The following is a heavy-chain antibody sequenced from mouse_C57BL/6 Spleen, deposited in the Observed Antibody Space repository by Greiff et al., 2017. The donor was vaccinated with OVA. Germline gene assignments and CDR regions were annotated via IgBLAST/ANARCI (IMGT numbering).Heavy chain of an antibody. CDR1: GFTFSSYA. CDR2: ISDGGSYT. CDR3: ARDDGAVSGFFAY. V-gene: IGHV5-4*01. Sequence: EVKVVESGGGLVKPGGSLKLSCAASGFTFSSYAMSWVRQTPEKRLEWVATISDGGSYTYYTDNVKGRFTISRDNAKNNLYLQMSHLKSEDTAMYYCARDDGAVSGFFAYWGQGTLVTVSA. J-gene: IGHJ3*01. D-gene: IGHD3-2*02.